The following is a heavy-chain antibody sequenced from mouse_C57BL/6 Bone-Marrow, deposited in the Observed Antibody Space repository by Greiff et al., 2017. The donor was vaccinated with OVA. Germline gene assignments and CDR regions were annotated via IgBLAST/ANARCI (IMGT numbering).Heavy chain of an antibody. CDR3: ARHDQPTFLCYAMDY. V-gene: IGHV5-9*01. CDR1: GFTFSSYT. D-gene: IGHD6-1*01. Sequence: EVKLMESGGGLVKPGGSLKLSCAASGFTFSSYTMSWVRQTPEKRLAWVATISGGGGNTYYPDSVKGRFTISRDNAKNTLYLQLSSLRSEDTALYYCARHDQPTFLCYAMDYWGQGTSVTVSS. J-gene: IGHJ4*01. CDR2: ISGGGGNT.